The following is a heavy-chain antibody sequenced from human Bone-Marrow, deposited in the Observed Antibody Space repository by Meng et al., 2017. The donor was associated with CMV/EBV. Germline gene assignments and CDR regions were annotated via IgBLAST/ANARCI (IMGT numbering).Heavy chain of an antibody. J-gene: IGHJ4*02. CDR2: IYPGDSDT. D-gene: IGHD5-18*01. CDR1: GYSFTSYW. V-gene: IGHV5-51*01. CDR3: ARYRVDSTMVPCSFDS. Sequence: GESLKISCKGSGYSFTSYWIGWVRQMPGKGLECMGIIYPGDSDTRYSPSFQGQVTISADKSISTAYLQWSSLKASDSAMYYCARYRVDSTMVPCSFDSWGQGTLVTVSS.